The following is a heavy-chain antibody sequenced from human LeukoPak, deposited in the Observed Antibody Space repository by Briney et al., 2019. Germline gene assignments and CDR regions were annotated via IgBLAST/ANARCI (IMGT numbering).Heavy chain of an antibody. CDR3: ARDLANGVWRTYYYYYMDV. CDR2: IIPIFGTA. CDR1: GGTFSSYA. D-gene: IGHD2-8*01. J-gene: IGHJ6*03. V-gene: IGHV1-69*05. Sequence: SVKVSCKASGGTFSSYAISWVRQAPGQGLEWMGGIIPIFGTANYAQKLQGRVTMTTDTSTSTAYMELRSLRSDDTAVYYCARDLANGVWRTYYYYYMDVWGKGTTVTVSS.